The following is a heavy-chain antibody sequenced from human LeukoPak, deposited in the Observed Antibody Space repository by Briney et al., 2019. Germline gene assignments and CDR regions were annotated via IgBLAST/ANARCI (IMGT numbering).Heavy chain of an antibody. D-gene: IGHD1-26*01. CDR3: TADMPTSSRASDY. CDR1: GFTFSDAW. V-gene: IGHV3-15*01. Sequence: GGSLRLSCAASGFTFSDAWMSWVRQAPGMGLEWAGRIKSKTDGGTTDYAAPVKGRFTISRDDSKTTLYLQINSLKTDDTAVYYSTADMPTSSRASDYWGQGTLVTVSS. CDR2: IKSKTDGGTT. J-gene: IGHJ4*02.